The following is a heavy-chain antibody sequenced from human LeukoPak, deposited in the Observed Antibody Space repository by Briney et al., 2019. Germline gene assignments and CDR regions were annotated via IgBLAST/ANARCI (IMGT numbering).Heavy chain of an antibody. D-gene: IGHD6-19*01. J-gene: IGHJ4*02. V-gene: IGHV4-4*07. CDR1: GGSISNDY. Sequence: SETLSLTCTVSGGSISNDYWSWIRQAAGKGPEWIGRIFNSESANYNPPLKSRVTMSVDTSKNQVSLKLRSVTAADTAMYYCARGAGPFDYWGQGTLVTVSS. CDR3: ARGAGPFDY. CDR2: IFNSESA.